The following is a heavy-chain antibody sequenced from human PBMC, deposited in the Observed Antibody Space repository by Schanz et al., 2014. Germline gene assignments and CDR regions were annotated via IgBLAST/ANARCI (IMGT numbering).Heavy chain of an antibody. J-gene: IGHJ5*02. V-gene: IGHV3-30*19. CDR2: ISNDGSIK. D-gene: IGHD3-9*01. Sequence: QVQMVESGGGVVQPGRSLRLSCAASGFAFSVYGMHWVRQAPGKGPEWVALISNDGSIKYYADSVKGRFTISRDNSKNTLYLQMNTLRSNDTAVYYCAKAEYDILTDSYSRLDPWGQGTLVTVSS. CDR3: AKAEYDILTDSYSRLDP. CDR1: GFAFSVYG.